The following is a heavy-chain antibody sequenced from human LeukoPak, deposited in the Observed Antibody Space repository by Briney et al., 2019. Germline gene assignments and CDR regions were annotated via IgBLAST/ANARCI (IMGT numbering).Heavy chain of an antibody. CDR3: ARVKSGDIVVVPAAYNWFDP. J-gene: IGHJ5*02. V-gene: IGHV4-34*01. CDR1: GGSFSGYY. D-gene: IGHD2-2*01. CDR2: INHSGST. Sequence: SETLSLTCAVYGGSFSGYYWSWIRQPPGKGLEWIGEINHSGSTNYNPSLKSRVTISVDTSKNQFSLKLSSVTAADTAVYYCARVKSGDIVVVPAAYNWFDPWGQGTLVTVSS.